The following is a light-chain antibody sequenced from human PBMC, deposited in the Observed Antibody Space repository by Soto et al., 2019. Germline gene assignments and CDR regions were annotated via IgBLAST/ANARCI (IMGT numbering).Light chain of an antibody. CDR3: QQRSKWPIT. Sequence: EIVLTQSPATLSLSPGERATLSCRASQSVNNFLAWYQQRPGQAPRLLMYEASNRATGVPARFSGSGSGTDFTLTISSLEPEDFAVYYCQQRSKWPITFGQGTRLEIK. CDR2: EAS. J-gene: IGKJ5*01. V-gene: IGKV3-11*01. CDR1: QSVNNF.